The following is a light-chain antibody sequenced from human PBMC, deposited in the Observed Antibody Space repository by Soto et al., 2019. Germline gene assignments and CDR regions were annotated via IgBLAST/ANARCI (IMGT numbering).Light chain of an antibody. V-gene: IGKV1-5*01. CDR2: DAS. CDR1: QSISCW. CDR3: QQYNSYSPWT. Sequence: DIQMTQSPSTLPAYIGDRVTITCRASQSISCWLAWYQQKPGKAPKLLIYDASSLESGVPSRFSGSGSGTEFTLTISSLQPDDFATYYCQQYNSYSPWTFGQGTKVEIK. J-gene: IGKJ1*01.